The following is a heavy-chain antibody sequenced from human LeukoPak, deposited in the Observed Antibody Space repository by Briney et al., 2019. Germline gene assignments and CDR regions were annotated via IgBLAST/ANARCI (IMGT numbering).Heavy chain of an antibody. CDR3: ARLFVSLDYFDY. Sequence: SETLSLTCTASGGSISSYYWSWIRQPAGKGLEWIGSIYYSGSTYYNPSLKSRVTISVDTSKNQFSLKLCSVTAADTAVYYCARLFVSLDYFDYWGQGTLVTVSS. J-gene: IGHJ4*02. CDR1: GGSISSYY. CDR2: IYYSGST. D-gene: IGHD3-10*02. V-gene: IGHV4-59*05.